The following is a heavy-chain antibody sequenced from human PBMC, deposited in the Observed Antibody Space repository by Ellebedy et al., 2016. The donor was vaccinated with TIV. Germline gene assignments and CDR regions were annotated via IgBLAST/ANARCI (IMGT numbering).Heavy chain of an antibody. J-gene: IGHJ4*02. CDR2: IYSSGGT. Sequence: GESLKISCAASGFTVSSNYMNWIRQAPGRGLEWVSTIYSSGGTYYAGSVKGRFTISRDNSKNTLYLQMNSLRAEDTAVYYCAGRAYNWNDGSLFDYWGQGTLVTVSS. D-gene: IGHD1-1*01. V-gene: IGHV3-53*01. CDR1: GFTVSSNY. CDR3: AGRAYNWNDGSLFDY.